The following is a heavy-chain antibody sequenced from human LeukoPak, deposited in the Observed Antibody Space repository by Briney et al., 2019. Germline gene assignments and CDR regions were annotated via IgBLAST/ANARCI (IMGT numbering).Heavy chain of an antibody. Sequence: PSETLSLTCTVSGGSISSSSYYWGWIRQPPGKGLEWIGSVYYSGYTYYNPSLKSRVTISVDTSNDQFSLKLSSVTAADTAVYYCARVTGYVMEDYFDYWGQGTLVTVSS. CDR3: ARVTGYVMEDYFDY. CDR2: VYYSGYT. J-gene: IGHJ4*02. V-gene: IGHV4-39*07. D-gene: IGHD6-13*01. CDR1: GGSISSSSYY.